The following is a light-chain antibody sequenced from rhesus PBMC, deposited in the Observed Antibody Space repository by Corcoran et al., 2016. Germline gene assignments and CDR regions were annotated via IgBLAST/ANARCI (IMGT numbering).Light chain of an antibody. CDR1: QGIHTE. J-gene: IGKJ1*01. V-gene: IGKV1-94*01. CDR3: LQDYTTPWT. CDR2: AAS. Sequence: DIQMTQSPSSLSASVGDRVNVTCRASQGIHTELSWYQQKPGKPPTLLIYAASSLQTGVSSRFSGSGSGKDDTLTISSMQPEDVATYYCLQDYTTPWTFGQGTNVEIK.